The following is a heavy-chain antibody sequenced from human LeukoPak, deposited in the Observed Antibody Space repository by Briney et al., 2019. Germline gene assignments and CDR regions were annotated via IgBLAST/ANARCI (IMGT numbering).Heavy chain of an antibody. J-gene: IGHJ5*02. CDR2: MNPNSGNT. Sequence: VSVKVSCKASGYTFTSYDINWVRQATGQGLEWMGWMNPNSGNTGYAQKFQGRVTITRNTSISTAYMELSSLRSEDTAVYYCARDNSVGDIAWWFDPWGQGTLVTVSS. V-gene: IGHV1-8*03. CDR3: ARDNSVGDIAWWFDP. D-gene: IGHD3-16*02. CDR1: GYTFTSYD.